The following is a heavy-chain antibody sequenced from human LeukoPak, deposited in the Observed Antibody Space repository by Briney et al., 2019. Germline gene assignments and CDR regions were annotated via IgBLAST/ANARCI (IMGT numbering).Heavy chain of an antibody. CDR3: AKDMSDILTGYALDY. V-gene: IGHV3-9*01. CDR2: NSWNSGSI. D-gene: IGHD3-9*01. CDR1: GFTFDDYA. J-gene: IGHJ4*02. Sequence: PGRSLRLSCAASGFTFDDYAVHRVRQAPGKGLEWVSGNSWNSGSIGYADSVKGRFTISRDNAKNSLYLQMNSLRAEDTALYYCAKDMSDILTGYALDYWGQGTLVTVSS.